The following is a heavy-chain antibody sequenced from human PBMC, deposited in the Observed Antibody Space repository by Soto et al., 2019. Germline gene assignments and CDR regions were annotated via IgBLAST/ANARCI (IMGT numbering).Heavy chain of an antibody. V-gene: IGHV1-69*04. Sequence: ASVKVSCKASGGTFSSYAISWVRQAPGQGLEWMGRIIPILPIASYAQKFQGRVTITADKSTSTAYMELSSLRSEDTALYYCARGVDTAMSDDAFDIWGQGTMVTVS. CDR2: IIPILPIA. J-gene: IGHJ3*02. D-gene: IGHD5-18*01. CDR3: ARGVDTAMSDDAFDI. CDR1: GGTFSSYA.